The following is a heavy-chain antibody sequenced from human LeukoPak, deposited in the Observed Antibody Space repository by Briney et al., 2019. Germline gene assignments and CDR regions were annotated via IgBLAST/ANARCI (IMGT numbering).Heavy chain of an antibody. J-gene: IGHJ4*02. CDR2: IYHSGST. CDR1: GYSISSGCY. Sequence: SETLSLTCTVSGYSISSGCYWGWIRQPPGKGLEWIGSIYHSGSTYYNPSLKSRVTISVDTSKNQFSLKLSSVTAADTAVYYCARARYSSGYYSSWGRGTLVTVSS. V-gene: IGHV4-38-2*02. D-gene: IGHD3-22*01. CDR3: ARARYSSGYYSS.